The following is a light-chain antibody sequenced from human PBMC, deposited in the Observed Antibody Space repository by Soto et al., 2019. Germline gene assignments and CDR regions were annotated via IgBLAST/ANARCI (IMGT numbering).Light chain of an antibody. CDR3: QPWDSSTYV. V-gene: IGLV3-1*01. Sequence: SSELTQPPSVSVSPGQTASITCSGDKLGDKYACWYQQKPGQSPVLVIYQDSKRPSGIPERFSGSNSGNTATLTISGTQAMDEADYYCQPWDSSTYVFGTGTKLTVL. CDR1: KLGDKY. CDR2: QDS. J-gene: IGLJ1*01.